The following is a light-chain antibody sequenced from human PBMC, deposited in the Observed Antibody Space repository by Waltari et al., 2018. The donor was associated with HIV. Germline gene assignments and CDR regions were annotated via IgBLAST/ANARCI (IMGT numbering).Light chain of an antibody. CDR2: SNK. V-gene: IGLV1-44*01. CDR3: AAWDDSLNAWV. Sequence: QSVLTQPPSASGTPGQRVTISCSGSSSNIGSNPVNWYQQLPGTAPKLLIYSNKQRPSGVPDRFSGSKSGTSASLAISGLQSEDEADYYCAAWDDSLNAWVFGGGTKLTVL. J-gene: IGLJ3*02. CDR1: SSNIGSNP.